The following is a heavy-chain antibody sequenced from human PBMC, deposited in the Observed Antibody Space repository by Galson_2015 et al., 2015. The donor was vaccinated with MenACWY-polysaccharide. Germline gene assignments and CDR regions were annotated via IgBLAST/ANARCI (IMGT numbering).Heavy chain of an antibody. V-gene: IGHV3-7*01. Sequence: SLRLSCAASGLTFSNWWMTWVRQAPGKGLEWVASIKKDGSEKYYVDSVKGRFTISRDNAKDSLYLQMNSLRAEDTAVYYCARDARCGAGCLIHDALHVCVQRTKSTVSS. D-gene: IGHD2-21*01. CDR2: IKKDGSEK. J-gene: IGHJ3*01. CDR3: ARDARCGAGCLIHDALHV. CDR1: GLTFSNWW.